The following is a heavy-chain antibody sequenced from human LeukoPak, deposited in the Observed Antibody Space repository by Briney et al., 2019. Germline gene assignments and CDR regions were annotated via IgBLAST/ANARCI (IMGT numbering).Heavy chain of an antibody. CDR2: IYYSGST. D-gene: IGHD6-19*01. CDR3: ARPSPVSSGWYRYFDY. V-gene: IGHV4-39*01. CDR1: GGSISSSSYY. Sequence: LETLSLTCTVSGGSISSSSYYWGWIRQPPGKGLEWIGSIYYSGSTYYNPSLKSRVTISVDTSKNQFSLKLSSVTAADTAVYYCARPSPVSSGWYRYFDYWGQGTLVTVSS. J-gene: IGHJ4*02.